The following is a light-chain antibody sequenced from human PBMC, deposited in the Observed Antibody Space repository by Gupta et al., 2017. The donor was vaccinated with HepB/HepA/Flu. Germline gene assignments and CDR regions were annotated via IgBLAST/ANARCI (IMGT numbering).Light chain of an antibody. CDR2: DTD. J-gene: IGLJ2*01. V-gene: IGLV7-46*01. Sequence: QAVVTQEPSLTVSPGGTVTLTCGSTTGTVTGGHYPYWFQQRPGQVPRTLIHDTDKKPSWTPARFSGSLLGGKAALTISGAQTEDEAEYYCSLYFSGVLIFGGGTKLTVL. CDR3: SLYFSGVLI. CDR1: TGTVTGGHY.